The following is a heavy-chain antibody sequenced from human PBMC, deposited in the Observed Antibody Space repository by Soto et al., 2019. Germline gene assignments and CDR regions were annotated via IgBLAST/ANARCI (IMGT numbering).Heavy chain of an antibody. V-gene: IGHV3-21*01. CDR1: VFTFSNYG. Sequence: VGSLRLSCTFSVFTFSNYGINCVRHSPGKWPEWVSSISKSDYTYYSDSVKGRFTISRDNAKDSVSLQMNTLRVEDTAVYYCAREDSIVIQAVSEFWGQGTLVIVSS. J-gene: IGHJ4*02. CDR2: ISKSDYT. D-gene: IGHD2-2*01. CDR3: AREDSIVIQAVSEF.